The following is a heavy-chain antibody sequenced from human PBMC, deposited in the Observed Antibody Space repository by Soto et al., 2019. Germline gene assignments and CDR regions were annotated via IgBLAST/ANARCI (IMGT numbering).Heavy chain of an antibody. J-gene: IGHJ4*02. CDR2: IKQDGSEK. V-gene: IGHV3-7*01. D-gene: IGHD4-17*01. CDR1: GFTFSSYW. Sequence: EVQLVESGGGLVQPGGSLRLSCAASGFTFSSYWMSWVRQAPGKGLEWVANIKQDGSEKYYVDSVKGRFTISRDNAKNSLYLQMNSLRAEDTAVYYCATVLTPNYFDYWGQGTLVPVSS. CDR3: ATVLTPNYFDY.